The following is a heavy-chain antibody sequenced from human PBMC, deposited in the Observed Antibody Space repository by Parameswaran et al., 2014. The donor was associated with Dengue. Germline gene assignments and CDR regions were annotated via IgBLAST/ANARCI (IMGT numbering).Heavy chain of an antibody. Sequence: KWIRQSPSRGLEWLGRTYYRSKWYNEYAVSVKSRMTINADTSKNHFSLQLNSVTPEDTAVYYCARVRARGYGDYPGWYYYGMDVWGQGTTVTVSS. J-gene: IGHJ6*02. CDR3: ARVRARGYGDYPGWYYYGMDV. CDR2: TYYRSKWYN. V-gene: IGHV6-1*01. D-gene: IGHD4-17*01.